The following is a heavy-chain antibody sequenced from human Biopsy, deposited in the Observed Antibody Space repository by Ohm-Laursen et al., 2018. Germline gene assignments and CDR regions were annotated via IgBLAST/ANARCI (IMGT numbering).Heavy chain of an antibody. J-gene: IGHJ3*01. CDR2: ISDTGTT. CDR1: GGSFTGHY. Sequence: SETLSLTCTVSGGSFTGHYWSWIRQPPGKGLEWIGYISDTGTTNYNPSLRGRVAMSVDTSKNQFSLQLTSVTAADTAVFFCARLYRLDDYWNDDPPDAFDVWGQGTRVTVSS. D-gene: IGHD3-3*01. CDR3: ARLYRLDDYWNDDPPDAFDV. V-gene: IGHV4-59*11.